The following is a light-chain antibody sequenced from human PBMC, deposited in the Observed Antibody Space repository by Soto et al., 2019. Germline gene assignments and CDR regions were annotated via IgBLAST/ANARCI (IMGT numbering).Light chain of an antibody. CDR3: CSYVGATTYV. J-gene: IGLJ1*01. CDR2: DAI. Sequence: QSVLTQPASVSGSPGQSITISCSGTSSNIGGYNVVSWYQQHPGKAPKVIIFDAIKRPSGVSNRFSGSISGTTASLTISGLPADDDADYYCCSYVGATTYVFGSGTKLTVL. CDR1: SSNIGGYNV. V-gene: IGLV2-23*01.